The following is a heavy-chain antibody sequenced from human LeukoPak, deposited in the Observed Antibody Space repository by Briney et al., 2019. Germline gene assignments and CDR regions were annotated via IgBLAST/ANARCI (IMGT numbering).Heavy chain of an antibody. D-gene: IGHD6-19*01. CDR3: ARINSGWYFDY. CDR1: GGSFSGYY. Sequence: TPSETLSLTCAVYGGSFSGYYWNWIRQPPGKGLEWIGEINHSGSTNYNPSLKSRVTISVDRSKNQFSLKLTSVTAEDTAVYYCARINSGWYFDYWGQGTLVTVSS. CDR2: INHSGST. J-gene: IGHJ4*02. V-gene: IGHV4-34*01.